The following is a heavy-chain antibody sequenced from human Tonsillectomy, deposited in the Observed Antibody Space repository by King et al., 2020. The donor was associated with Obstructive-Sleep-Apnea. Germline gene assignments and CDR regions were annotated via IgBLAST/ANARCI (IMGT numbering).Heavy chain of an antibody. Sequence: QLVQSGAEVKKPGSSVKVSCKASGGTFSSYAISWVRQAPGQGLEWMGGIIPIFGTANYAQKFQGRVTITADESTSTAYMELSSLRSEDTAVYYCARDPRAYYYDSSGRYDDYWGQGTLVTVFS. V-gene: IGHV1-69*01. CDR2: IIPIFGTA. D-gene: IGHD3-22*01. CDR3: ARDPRAYYYDSSGRYDDY. CDR1: GGTFSSYA. J-gene: IGHJ4*02.